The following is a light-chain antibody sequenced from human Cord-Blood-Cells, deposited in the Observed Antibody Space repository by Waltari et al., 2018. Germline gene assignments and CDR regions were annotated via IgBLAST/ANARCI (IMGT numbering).Light chain of an antibody. CDR2: YDD. CDR3: AAWDDSLNGWV. J-gene: IGLJ3*02. Sequence: QSVLTQPPSVSEAPRQRVTISCSGSSSNIGNNAVNWYQQLPGKAPKLLIYYDDLLPSVVSDQFPGPKSGTSASLAISGLQSEDEADYYCAAWDDSLNGWVFGGGTKLTVL. CDR1: SSNIGNNA. V-gene: IGLV1-36*01.